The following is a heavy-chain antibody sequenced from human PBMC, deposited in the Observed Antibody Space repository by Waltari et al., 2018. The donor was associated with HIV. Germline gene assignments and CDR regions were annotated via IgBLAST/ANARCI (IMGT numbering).Heavy chain of an antibody. CDR3: TKVRDGDWNDAFDI. CDR1: GFTFSTFS. CDR2: ISSRSGYI. Sequence: EVQLVESGGGLVKPGGSLRLSCAASGFTFSTFSITWVRQAPGKGLEGVSSISSRSGYISYADSIKGRFTISRDNAKNSTFLQMDSLRAEDTAVYYCTKVRDGDWNDAFDIWGQGTMVTVSS. J-gene: IGHJ3*02. D-gene: IGHD2-21*02. V-gene: IGHV3-21*01.